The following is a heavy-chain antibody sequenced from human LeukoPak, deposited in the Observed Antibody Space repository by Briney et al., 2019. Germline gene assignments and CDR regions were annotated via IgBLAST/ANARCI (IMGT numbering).Heavy chain of an antibody. CDR2: INHSGST. D-gene: IGHD3-10*01. CDR1: GGSFSGYY. Sequence: SETLSLTCAVYGGSFSGYYWSWIRQPPGKGLEWIGEINHSGSTNYNPSLKSRVTISVDTSKNQFSLKLSSVTAADTAVYYCASLRTGDFDYWGQGALVTVSS. CDR3: ASLRTGDFDY. J-gene: IGHJ4*02. V-gene: IGHV4-34*01.